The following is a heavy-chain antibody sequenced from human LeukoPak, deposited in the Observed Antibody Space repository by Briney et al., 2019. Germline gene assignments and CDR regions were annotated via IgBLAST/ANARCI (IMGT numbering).Heavy chain of an antibody. Sequence: GGSLRLSCAASGFTFSSYGMSWVRQAPGKGLEWVSAISGSGGSTYYADSVKGRLTISRDNSKNTLYLQMNSLRAEDTAVYYCAKMSVTAPYYYYYYMDVWGKGTTVTVSS. D-gene: IGHD4-11*01. CDR1: GFTFSSYG. CDR2: ISGSGGST. V-gene: IGHV3-23*01. J-gene: IGHJ6*03. CDR3: AKMSVTAPYYYYYYMDV.